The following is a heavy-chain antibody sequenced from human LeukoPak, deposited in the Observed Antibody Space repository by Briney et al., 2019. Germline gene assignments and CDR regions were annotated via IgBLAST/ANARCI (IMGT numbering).Heavy chain of an antibody. Sequence: GGSLRLSCAASGFTLSSYSMNWVRQAPGKGLEWVSSISSSSSYIYYADSVKGRFTISRDNAKNSLYLQMNSLRAEDTAVYYCARDRKYDSSGYYHYWGQGTLVTVSS. CDR1: GFTLSSYS. V-gene: IGHV3-21*01. D-gene: IGHD3-22*01. CDR2: ISSSSSYI. J-gene: IGHJ4*02. CDR3: ARDRKYDSSGYYHY.